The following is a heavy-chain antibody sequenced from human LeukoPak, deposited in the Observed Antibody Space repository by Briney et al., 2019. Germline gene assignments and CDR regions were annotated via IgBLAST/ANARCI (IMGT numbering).Heavy chain of an antibody. CDR3: ARWGRDSSSPSPFDI. V-gene: IGHV4-59*01. D-gene: IGHD3-22*01. CDR1: AGSISSYY. J-gene: IGHJ3*02. Sequence: PSETLSLTSTVSAGSISSYYWSWIRQPPGKGLEWIGFIYYSGSTNYNPSLKSRFTISVDTSKNQFSLELSSVTAEDTAVYYCARWGRDSSSPSPFDIWGQGTMVTVSS. CDR2: IYYSGST.